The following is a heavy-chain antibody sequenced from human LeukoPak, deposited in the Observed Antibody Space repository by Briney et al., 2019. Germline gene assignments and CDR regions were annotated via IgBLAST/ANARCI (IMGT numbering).Heavy chain of an antibody. D-gene: IGHD4-17*01. CDR2: IYHSGST. CDR3: ATRRRNDYGDYRYYYMDV. V-gene: IGHV4-38-2*02. CDR1: GYSISSGYY. J-gene: IGHJ6*03. Sequence: SETLSLTCTVSGYSISSGYYWGWIRQPPGKGLEWIGSIYHSGSTYYNPSLKSRVTISVDTSKNQFSLKLSSVTAADTAVYYCATRRRNDYGDYRYYYMDVWGKGTTVTVSS.